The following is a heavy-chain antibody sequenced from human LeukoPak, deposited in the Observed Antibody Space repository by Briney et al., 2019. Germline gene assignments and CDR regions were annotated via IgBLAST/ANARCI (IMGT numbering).Heavy chain of an antibody. D-gene: IGHD3-3*01. J-gene: IGHJ4*02. CDR3: ARGYDFWSGYYGD. CDR1: GGSTSSYY. CDR2: IYYSGST. Sequence: SETLSLTCTVSGGSTSSYYWSWIRQPPGKGLEWIGYIYYSGSTNYNPSLKSRVTISVDTSKNQFSLKLSSVTAADTAVYYCARGYDFWSGYYGDWGQGTLVTVSS. V-gene: IGHV4-59*01.